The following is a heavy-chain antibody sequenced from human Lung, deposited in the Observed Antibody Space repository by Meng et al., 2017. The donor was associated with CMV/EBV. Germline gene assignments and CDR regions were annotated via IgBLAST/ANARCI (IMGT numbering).Heavy chain of an antibody. V-gene: IGHV4-31*02. CDR1: SISSGGYY. D-gene: IGHD6-19*01. J-gene: IGHJ4*02. CDR2: IYYSGST. CDR3: ARSYSSGWSRGGTFDY. Sequence: SISSGGYYWSWIRQHPGKGLEWIGYIYYSGSTYYNTSLKSRVTISVDTSKNQFSLKLSSVTAADTAVYYCARSYSSGWSRGGTFDYWGQGTLVTVSS.